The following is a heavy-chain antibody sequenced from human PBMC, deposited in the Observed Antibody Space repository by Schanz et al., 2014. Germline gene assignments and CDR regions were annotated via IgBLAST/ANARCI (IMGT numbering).Heavy chain of an antibody. V-gene: IGHV3-23*01. CDR2: MNESHSTI. CDR1: GFSFSSYA. Sequence: EVQLLESGGGLVEPGGSLRLSCAASGFSFSSYAMGWVRQARGKGLEWVSAMNESHSTIYYADSVRGRFTISRDNSRSTMYLQMSSLRAEDTAVYFCAKDLGVDCGDGCFNWYFDLWGRGTLVTVSS. J-gene: IGHJ2*01. CDR3: AKDLGVDCGDGCFNWYFDL. D-gene: IGHD2-21*02.